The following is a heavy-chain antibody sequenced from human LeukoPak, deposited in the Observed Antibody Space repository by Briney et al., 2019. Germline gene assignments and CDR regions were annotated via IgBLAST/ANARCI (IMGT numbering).Heavy chain of an antibody. Sequence: SETLSLTCTVSGGSISSYYWSWIRQPPGKGLEWIGYIYYSGSTNYNPSLKSRVTISVDTSKNQFSLKLSSVTAADTAVYYCARHAAGLWLVRYFDYWGQGTLVTVSS. D-gene: IGHD6-19*01. CDR1: GGSISSYY. J-gene: IGHJ4*02. CDR2: IYYSGST. CDR3: ARHAAGLWLVRYFDY. V-gene: IGHV4-59*08.